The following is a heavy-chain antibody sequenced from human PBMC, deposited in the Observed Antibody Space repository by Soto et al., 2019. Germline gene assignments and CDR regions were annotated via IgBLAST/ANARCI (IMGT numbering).Heavy chain of an antibody. Sequence: ASVKVSCKASVFTSSGISWVRQAPGQRLEWVGWVSTHNGNTIYAQKFQGRVIMTIDTSTTTVYMELRSLRPDDTAVYLCAREGILGLFDAYDLWGQGTMVTVSS. CDR3: AREGILGLFDAYDL. V-gene: IGHV1-18*04. CDR1: VFTSSG. J-gene: IGHJ3*01. CDR2: VSTHNGNT. D-gene: IGHD3-3*01.